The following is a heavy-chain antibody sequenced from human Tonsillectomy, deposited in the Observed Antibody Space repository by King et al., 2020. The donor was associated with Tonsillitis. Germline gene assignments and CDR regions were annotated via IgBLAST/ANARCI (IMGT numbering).Heavy chain of an antibody. CDR3: ARDSEYNGYSYWYFYL. D-gene: IGHD5-18*01. CDR1: GFTLGSYW. Sequence: VQLVESGGGLVQPGGSLRLSCAASGFTLGSYWMSWVRQAPGKGLEWVANIKQDGSEIFYVDSVEGRFTISRDNAKNSLFLQMHSLSAEDTAVYYCARDSEYNGYSYWYFYLWGRGTLVTVSS. CDR2: IKQDGSEI. J-gene: IGHJ2*01. V-gene: IGHV3-7*01.